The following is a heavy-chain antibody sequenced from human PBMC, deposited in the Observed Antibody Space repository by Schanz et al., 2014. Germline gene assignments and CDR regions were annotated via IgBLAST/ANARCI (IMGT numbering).Heavy chain of an antibody. CDR3: ANYNGGDFDY. CDR1: GGTFTSYA. J-gene: IGHJ4*02. CDR2: ISVHNGNT. D-gene: IGHD1-20*01. Sequence: QVQLVQSGAEVRKPGSSVRVSCKASGGTFTSYAFSWVRQAPGQGLEWMGWISVHNGNTNYAQKFQGRVTMFTDTSTSTAYMELRSLRSDDTAVYYCANYNGGDFDYWGQGTLVTVSS. V-gene: IGHV1-18*01.